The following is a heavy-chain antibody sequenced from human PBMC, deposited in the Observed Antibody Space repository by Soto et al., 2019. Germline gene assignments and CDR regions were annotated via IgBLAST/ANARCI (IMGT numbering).Heavy chain of an antibody. CDR1: GFTFGDYA. CDR2: IRSKAYGGTT. J-gene: IGHJ4*02. D-gene: IGHD4-17*01. CDR3: TRGYVSDDYGDYY. Sequence: GGSLRLSCTASGFTFGDYAMSWVRQAPGKGLEWVGFIRSKAYGGTTEYAASVKGRFTISRDDSKSIAYLQMNSLKTEDTAVYYCTRGYVSDDYGDYYWGQGTLVTVSS. V-gene: IGHV3-49*04.